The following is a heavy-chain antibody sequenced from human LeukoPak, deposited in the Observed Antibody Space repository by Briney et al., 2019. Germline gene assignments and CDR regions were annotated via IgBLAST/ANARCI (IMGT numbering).Heavy chain of an antibody. Sequence: GASVKVSCKASGYSFSDYSIHWLRQAPGKGLEWMGRINSNSGGTSYAQNFQGRVAMTRDTSISTAYMEVSGLTSDDTAVYYCARGGSGSGYLYYFDSWGQGTLVSVSS. CDR1: GYSFSDYS. CDR2: INSNSGGT. V-gene: IGHV1-2*06. J-gene: IGHJ4*02. CDR3: ARGGSGSGYLYYFDS. D-gene: IGHD3-10*01.